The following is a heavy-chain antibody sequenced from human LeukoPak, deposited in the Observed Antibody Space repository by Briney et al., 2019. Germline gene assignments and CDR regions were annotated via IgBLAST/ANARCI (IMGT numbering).Heavy chain of an antibody. CDR2: ISSSGSNI. V-gene: IGHV3-48*04. CDR1: GFTSSSYS. D-gene: IGHD3-9*01. J-gene: IGHJ5*02. CDR3: ARTAFDWSQVGGNWFDP. Sequence: GGSLRLSCAASGFTSSSYSLNWVRQAPGKGLEWISYISSSGSNIDYADSVEGRFTISRDNGKNALYLQMNSLRAEDTAVYYCARTAFDWSQVGGNWFDPWGQGTLVTVSS.